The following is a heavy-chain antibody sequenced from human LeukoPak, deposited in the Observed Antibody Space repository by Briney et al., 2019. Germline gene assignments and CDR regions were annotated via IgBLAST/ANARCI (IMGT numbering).Heavy chain of an antibody. V-gene: IGHV3-7*01. J-gene: IGHJ4*02. CDR1: GFTFSSYW. CDR3: ARGRPHGNDY. Sequence: GGSLRLSCAASGFTFSSYWMNWARQAPGKGLEWVASINHNGNVNYYVDSVKGRFSISRDNAKNTLYLQMNSLRVEDTAVYYCARGRPHGNDYWGQGTLDTVSS. D-gene: IGHD4-23*01. CDR2: INHNGNVN.